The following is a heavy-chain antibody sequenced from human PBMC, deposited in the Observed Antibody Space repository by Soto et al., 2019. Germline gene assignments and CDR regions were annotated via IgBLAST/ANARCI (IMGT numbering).Heavy chain of an antibody. Sequence: GGSLRLSFASSGFNFSNYGMHWPCQALGKGLEWVAVKSHDEINKHDADPVNGRFTISRDNSKNTLYLQMDSLGLEDTAVYYCAKDAPPKQQLDGRTDYWGQGT. CDR3: AKDAPPKQQLDGRTDY. J-gene: IGHJ4*02. V-gene: IGHV3-30*18. D-gene: IGHD6-13*01. CDR1: GFNFSNYG. CDR2: KSHDEINK.